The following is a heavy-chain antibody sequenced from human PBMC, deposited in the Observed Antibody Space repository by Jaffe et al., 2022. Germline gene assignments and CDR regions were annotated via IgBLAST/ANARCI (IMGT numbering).Heavy chain of an antibody. V-gene: IGHV3-48*01. CDR1: GFSFSSYS. J-gene: IGHJ4*02. D-gene: IGHD5-18*01. CDR3: TRDPHSLDY. CDR2: ITRSSSPI. Sequence: EVQLVESGGGLVQPGGSLRLSCAASGFSFSSYSMNWVRQTPGKGLEWVAYITRSSSPIHYADSVRGRFTISRDNAKNSLYLQMDSLRTEDTAIYYCTRDPHSLDYWGQGTLVTVSS.